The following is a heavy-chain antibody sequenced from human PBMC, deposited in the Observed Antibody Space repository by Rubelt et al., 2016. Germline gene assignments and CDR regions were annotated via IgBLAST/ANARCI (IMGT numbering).Heavy chain of an antibody. V-gene: IGHV3-30*02. D-gene: IGHD4-17*01. J-gene: IGHJ1*01. CDR3: AKPARLDYGINAEYFQH. CDR2: MRYDGSNK. CDR1: GFTFSSYG. Sequence: QVQLVESGGGVVQPGGSLRLSCAASGFTFSSYGMHWVRQAPGKGLEWVAFMRYDGSNKYYADSVKGRITISRDKSKNTLYLQMNSLRAEDTAVYYCAKPARLDYGINAEYFQHWGQGTLVTVSS.